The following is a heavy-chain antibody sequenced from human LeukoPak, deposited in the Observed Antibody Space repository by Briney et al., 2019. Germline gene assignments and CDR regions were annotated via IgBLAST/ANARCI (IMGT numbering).Heavy chain of an antibody. V-gene: IGHV4-59*08. CDR2: ISNSGNT. Sequence: SETLSLTCTASGGSISAYSWSWIRQPPGKGLQWIGYISNSGNTNYNPSLTSRVTISVDTSKNQFSLNLNSVTAADTAMYYCARHLRGSGSFSRWGQGTLVAVSS. CDR1: GGSISAYS. J-gene: IGHJ4*02. D-gene: IGHD3-10*01. CDR3: ARHLRGSGSFSR.